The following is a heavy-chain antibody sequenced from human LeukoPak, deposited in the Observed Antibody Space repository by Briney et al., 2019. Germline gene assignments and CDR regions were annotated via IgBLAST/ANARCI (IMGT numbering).Heavy chain of an antibody. J-gene: IGHJ5*02. V-gene: IGHV1-2*02. CDR2: INPNSGGT. CDR1: GYTFTGYY. Sequence: GASVKVSCKAPGYTFTGYYMHWVRQAPGQGLEWMGWINPNSGGTNYAQKFQGRVTMTRDTSISTAYMELSRLRFDDTAIYYCVKDWNILTGRNCFDPWGQGTLVTVSS. CDR3: VKDWNILTGRNCFDP. D-gene: IGHD3-9*01.